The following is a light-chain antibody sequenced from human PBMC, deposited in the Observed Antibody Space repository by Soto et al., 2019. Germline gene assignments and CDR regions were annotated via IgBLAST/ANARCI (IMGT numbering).Light chain of an antibody. CDR3: QQRTNWPT. CDR1: QSVNTY. CDR2: DAT. V-gene: IGKV3-11*01. Sequence: EIVLTQSPATLPLSPGERVTLSCRASQSVNTYLAWYQQKPGQAPRLLIYDATNRAVDIPARFSGGGSGTDFTLTISSLEPEDFAVYYCQQRTNWPTFGGGTKVEIK. J-gene: IGKJ4*01.